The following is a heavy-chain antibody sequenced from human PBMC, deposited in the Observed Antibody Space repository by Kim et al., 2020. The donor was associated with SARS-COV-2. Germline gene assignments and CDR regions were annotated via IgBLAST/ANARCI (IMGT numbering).Heavy chain of an antibody. D-gene: IGHD4-17*01. CDR3: ARRVDPETTFDI. Sequence: PTYAKNVTGPLVFSLDASVNTAYMQISSLKADDTATYYCARRVDPETTFDIWGQGTLVTVSS. J-gene: IGHJ3*02. CDR2: P. V-gene: IGHV7-4-1*02.